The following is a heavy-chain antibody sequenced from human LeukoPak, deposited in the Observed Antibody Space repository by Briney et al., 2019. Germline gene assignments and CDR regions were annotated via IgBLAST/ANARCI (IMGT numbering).Heavy chain of an antibody. Sequence: ASVKVSCKASGYTFTGYYIRWVRQAPGQGLQWVGWINPNSGGTNSAQKFQDRVTMTRDTPISTAYMELSSLTSDDTAVYFCARDRDGSYFIHWGQGTLVTVSS. CDR1: GYTFTGYY. CDR2: INPNSGGT. V-gene: IGHV1-2*02. J-gene: IGHJ4*02. CDR3: ARDRDGSYFIH. D-gene: IGHD1-26*01.